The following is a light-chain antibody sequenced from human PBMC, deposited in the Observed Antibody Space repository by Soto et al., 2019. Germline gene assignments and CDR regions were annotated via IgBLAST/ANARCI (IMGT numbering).Light chain of an antibody. V-gene: IGLV2-14*03. CDR1: SSDVGAYHS. Sequence: QSVLTQPASVSGSPGQSFTIPCTGSSSDVGAYHSVSWYQQHPGKAPKIIIFDVSNRPSGVSNRFSGSTSGNTASLTIAGLQAEDEADYYCSSFTDTGTVMFGRGTKLTVL. J-gene: IGLJ3*02. CDR3: SSFTDTGTVM. CDR2: DVS.